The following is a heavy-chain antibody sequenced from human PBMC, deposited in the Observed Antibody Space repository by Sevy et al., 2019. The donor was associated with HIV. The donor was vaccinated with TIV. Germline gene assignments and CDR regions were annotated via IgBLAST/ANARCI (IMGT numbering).Heavy chain of an antibody. CDR3: AKEYSSVYS. CDR2: ISSSGGTT. D-gene: IGHD3-22*01. V-gene: IGHV3-23*01. CDR1: GFTFSSYV. Sequence: GGSLRLSCAASGFTFSSYVLSWVRQAPGKGLEWVSTISSSGGTTYYADSVRGRFSISRDNSKNTMYLEMNSLRAEDTAVYDCAKEYSSVYSWGQGTLVTVSS. J-gene: IGHJ5*02.